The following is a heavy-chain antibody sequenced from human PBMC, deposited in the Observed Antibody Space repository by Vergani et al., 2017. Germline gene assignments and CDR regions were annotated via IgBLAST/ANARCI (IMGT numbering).Heavy chain of an antibody. D-gene: IGHD6-13*01. V-gene: IGHV4-39*01. CDR1: GGSIRSTFYY. J-gene: IGHJ6*03. CDR3: ARNKEQLVPGNYYYYYYMDV. Sequence: QLQLQESDPGLVKPSETLSLTCTVSGGSIRSTFYYWGWIRQPPGKGLEWIGSIYYSGSIYYNPSLKSRVTISVDTSKNQFSLKLNYVTAADTAVYYCARNKEQLVPGNYYYYYYMDVWGKGTTVTVSS. CDR2: IYYSGSI.